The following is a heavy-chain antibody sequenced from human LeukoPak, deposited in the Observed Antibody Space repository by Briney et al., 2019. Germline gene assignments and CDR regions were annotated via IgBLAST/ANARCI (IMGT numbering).Heavy chain of an antibody. V-gene: IGHV4-34*01. Sequence: PSETLSLTCAVSGGSFSAYYWSWIRQPPGKGLEWIGEINHSGGTNYNPSLKSRVTISVDTSKNQFSLKLRSVTAADTAVYYCARISSSNWYNERGAFDVWGQGTMVTVSS. CDR1: GGSFSAYY. J-gene: IGHJ3*01. CDR2: INHSGGT. CDR3: ARISSSNWYNERGAFDV. D-gene: IGHD6-13*01.